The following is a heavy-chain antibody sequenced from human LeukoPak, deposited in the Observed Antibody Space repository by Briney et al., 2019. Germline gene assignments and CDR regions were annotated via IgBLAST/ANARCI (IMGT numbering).Heavy chain of an antibody. CDR1: GGSFSGYY. CDR3: ARRSITMIVVVMHAFDI. D-gene: IGHD3-22*01. V-gene: IGHV4-34*01. J-gene: IGHJ3*02. Sequence: SETLSLTCAVCGGSFSGYYWSWIRQPPGKGLEWIGEINHSGSTNYNPSLKSRVTISVDTSKNQFSLKLSSVTAADTAVYYCARRSITMIVVVMHAFDIWGQGTMVTVSS. CDR2: INHSGST.